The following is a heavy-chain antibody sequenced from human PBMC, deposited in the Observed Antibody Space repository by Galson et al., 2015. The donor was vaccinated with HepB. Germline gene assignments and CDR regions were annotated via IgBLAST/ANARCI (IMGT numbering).Heavy chain of an antibody. CDR1: GFTFSSYA. D-gene: IGHD4-23*01. Sequence: SLRLSCAASGFTFSSYAMSWVRQAPGKGLEWVSAISGSGGSTYYADSVKGRFTISRDNSKKTLYLRMNSLRAEDTAVYYCAKRVALVVTPLDYWGQGTLVTVSS. CDR3: AKRVALVVTPLDY. CDR2: ISGSGGST. J-gene: IGHJ4*02. V-gene: IGHV3-23*01.